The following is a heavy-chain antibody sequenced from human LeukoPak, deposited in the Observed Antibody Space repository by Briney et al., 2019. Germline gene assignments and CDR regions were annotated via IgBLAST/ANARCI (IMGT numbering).Heavy chain of an antibody. CDR1: EGGLSHAGYF. V-gene: IGHV4-31*03. J-gene: IGHJ6*02. CDR2: MDHSGRS. Sequence: SQTLSLTCPISEGGLSHAGYFWSWVRQRPGKGLEWMGYMDHSGRSYYSPSLESRVVISVGTSKNQVSLTVRSVTAADTAVYYCARDAGYGMDVWGQGTTVTVSS. CDR3: ARDAGYGMDV.